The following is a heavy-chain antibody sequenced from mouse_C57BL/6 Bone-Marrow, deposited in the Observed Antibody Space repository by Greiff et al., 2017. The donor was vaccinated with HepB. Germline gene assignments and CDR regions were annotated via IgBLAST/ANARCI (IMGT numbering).Heavy chain of an antibody. D-gene: IGHD5-5*01. V-gene: IGHV1-22*01. CDR2: INPNNGGT. J-gene: IGHJ2*01. CDR3: ARGYYLIFFDY. CDR1: GYTFTDYN. Sequence: EVQLQESGPELVKPGASVKMSCKASGYTFTDYNMHWVKQSHGKSLEWIGYINPNNGGTSYNQKFKGKATLTVNKSSSTAYMELRSLTSEDSAVYYCARGYYLIFFDYWGQGTTLTVSS.